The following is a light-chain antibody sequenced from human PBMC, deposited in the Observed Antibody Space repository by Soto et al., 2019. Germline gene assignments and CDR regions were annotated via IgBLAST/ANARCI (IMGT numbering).Light chain of an antibody. CDR1: SSDVGGYNY. CDR2: EVS. Sequence: QSVLTQPASMSGSPGQSITISCTGTSSDVGGYNYVSWYQQHPGKAPKLMIYEVSHRPSGVSDRFSGSKSGNTASLTISGLQAEDEADYYCSSYTRSSTSYVFGTGTKLTVL. CDR3: SSYTRSSTSYV. V-gene: IGLV2-14*01. J-gene: IGLJ1*01.